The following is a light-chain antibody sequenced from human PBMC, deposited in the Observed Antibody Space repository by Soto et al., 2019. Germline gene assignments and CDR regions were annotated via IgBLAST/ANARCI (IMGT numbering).Light chain of an antibody. CDR1: QTVSSK. J-gene: IGKJ1*01. Sequence: EIVLTQSPATLSSSPGERATLSFRASQTVSSKLAWYQHKPGQAPRLLIYDTSNRATGIPARFSGSGSGTDFTLTISSLEPEDFAVYYCHQRKSWPRTFGQGTKVDI. V-gene: IGKV3-11*01. CDR2: DTS. CDR3: HQRKSWPRT.